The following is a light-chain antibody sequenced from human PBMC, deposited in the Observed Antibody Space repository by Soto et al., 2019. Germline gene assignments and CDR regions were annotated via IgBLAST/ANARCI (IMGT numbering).Light chain of an antibody. CDR2: SNN. CDR3: AAWDDSLNASV. Sequence: QSVLTQPPSASGAPGQRVTISCSVSSSNVGSNTVSWYQQFPGTAPKLLIHSNNKRPSGVPDRFSGSKSGTSASLAISGLQSEDEADYYCAAWDDSLNASVFGGGTKVT. CDR1: SSNVGSNT. V-gene: IGLV1-44*01. J-gene: IGLJ1*01.